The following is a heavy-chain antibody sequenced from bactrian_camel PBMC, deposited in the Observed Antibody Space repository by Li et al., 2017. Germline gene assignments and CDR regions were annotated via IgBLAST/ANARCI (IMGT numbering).Heavy chain of an antibody. D-gene: IGHD1*01. CDR1: GFTFSSYY. J-gene: IGHJ4*01. V-gene: IGHV3-2*01. CDR2: IYSDGSNI. Sequence: HVQLVESGGGLVQPGGSLRLSCAASGFTFSSYYMSWIRQAPGKGLEWVSSIYSDGSNIVYAASVKGRFTISRDNAKNTVYLQMNSLKSEDTALYLCSTGSRITEASVQGQGTQVTVS.